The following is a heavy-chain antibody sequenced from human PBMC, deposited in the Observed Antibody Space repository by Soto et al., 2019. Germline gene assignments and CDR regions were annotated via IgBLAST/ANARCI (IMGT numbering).Heavy chain of an antibody. CDR3: ARDLYYYDSSGYYPGAFDI. CDR2: ISAYNGNT. Sequence: GASVKVSCKASGYTFTSYGISWVRQAPGQGLEWMGWISAYNGNTNYAQKLQGRVTMTTGTSTSTAYMELRSLRSDDTAVYYCARDLYYYDSSGYYPGAFDIWGQGTMVTVSS. CDR1: GYTFTSYG. D-gene: IGHD3-22*01. V-gene: IGHV1-18*01. J-gene: IGHJ3*02.